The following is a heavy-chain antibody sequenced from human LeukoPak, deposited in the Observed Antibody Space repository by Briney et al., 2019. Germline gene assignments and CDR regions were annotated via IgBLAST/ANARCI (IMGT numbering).Heavy chain of an antibody. CDR3: VRSDFYGSSGYYYGS. CDR2: INTDGSST. V-gene: IGHV3-74*03. D-gene: IGHD3-22*01. CDR1: GFTFSSYW. Sequence: GGSLRLSCAVSGFTFSSYWMHWVRHAPGKGLMWVSRINTDGSSTTYADSVKGRFTVSRDNAKNTLYLQINSLGVEDTAVYYCVRSDFYGSSGYYYGSWGQGTLVTVSS. J-gene: IGHJ4*02.